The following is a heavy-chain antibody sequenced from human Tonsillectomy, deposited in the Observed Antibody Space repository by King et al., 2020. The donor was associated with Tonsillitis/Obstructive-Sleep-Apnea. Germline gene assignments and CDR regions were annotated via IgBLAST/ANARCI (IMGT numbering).Heavy chain of an antibody. J-gene: IGHJ4*02. CDR3: ARPGLSSPDDAAAYYFDY. V-gene: IGHV3-48*03. CDR1: GFTFSSYE. CDR2: ISSSSRTK. D-gene: IGHD6-13*01. Sequence: VQLVESGGDLVQPGGSLRLSCAASGFTFSSYEMNWVRQAPGKGLEWVSYISSSSRTKYYADSVKGRFTISRDNAKNSLYLQMNSLRAEDTAVYYCARPGLSSPDDAAAYYFDYWGQGTLVTVSS.